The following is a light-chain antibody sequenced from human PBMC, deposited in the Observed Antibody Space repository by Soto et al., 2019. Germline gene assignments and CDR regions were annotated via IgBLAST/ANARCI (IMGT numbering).Light chain of an antibody. CDR2: AAS. CDR3: QQSYSTLRT. Sequence: DIQLAQSPSSLSASVGDRVTITCRASQSISSYLNWYQQKPGKAPQLLIFAASTLQRGVPSRFSGSGSGTDFSLTISSLQPEDFATYYCQQSYSTLRTFGGGTKWIS. CDR1: QSISSY. J-gene: IGKJ4*01. V-gene: IGKV1-39*01.